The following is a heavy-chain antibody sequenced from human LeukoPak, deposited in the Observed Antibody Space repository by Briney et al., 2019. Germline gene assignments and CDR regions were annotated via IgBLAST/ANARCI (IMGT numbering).Heavy chain of an antibody. CDR3: ARLLRGYTYGSFVY. D-gene: IGHD5-18*01. CDR1: GGSISSTSNY. V-gene: IGHV4-39*01. CDR2: IYYSGST. Sequence: PSETLSLTCTVSGGSISSTSNYRGWIRQPPGKGLDWIGNIYYSGSTYYNPSLRSRVTISVDTSKNQFSLKLSSVTAADTAVYYCARLLRGYTYGSFVYWGQGTLVTVSS. J-gene: IGHJ4*02.